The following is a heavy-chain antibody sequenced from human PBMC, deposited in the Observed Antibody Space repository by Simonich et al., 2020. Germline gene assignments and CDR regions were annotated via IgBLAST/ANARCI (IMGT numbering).Heavy chain of an antibody. CDR3: ARATRIAAAGYFDY. CDR2: IYHSGST. Sequence: QVQLQESSPGLVKPSETLSLTCADSGYSISRGYYWGWIRQPPGKGLEGFGSIYHSGSTYYNPSLKSRVTISVDTSKNQFALKLSSVTAADTAVYYCARATRIAAAGYFDYWGQGTLVTVSS. CDR1: GYSISRGYY. J-gene: IGHJ4*02. D-gene: IGHD6-13*01. V-gene: IGHV4-38-2*01.